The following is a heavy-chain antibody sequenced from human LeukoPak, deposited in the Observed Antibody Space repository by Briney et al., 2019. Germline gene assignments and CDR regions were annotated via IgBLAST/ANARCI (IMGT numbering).Heavy chain of an antibody. Sequence: ASVKVSCKASGYTFTSYGISWVRQAPGQGLEWMGWISAYNGNTNYAQKLQGRVTMTTDTSTSTAYMELRSLRSDDTAVYYCARDLRRFLEWDSWFDPWGQGTLVTVSS. CDR3: ARDLRRFLEWDSWFDP. D-gene: IGHD3-3*01. J-gene: IGHJ5*02. CDR1: GYTFTSYG. CDR2: ISAYNGNT. V-gene: IGHV1-18*01.